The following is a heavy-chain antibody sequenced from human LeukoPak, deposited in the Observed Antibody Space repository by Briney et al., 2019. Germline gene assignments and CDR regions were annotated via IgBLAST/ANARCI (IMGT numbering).Heavy chain of an antibody. Sequence: SCKASGYTFTAYYMHWVRQAPGKGLEWVAVIWYDGSNKYYADSVKGRFTISRDNSKNTLYLQMNSLRADDTAVYFCARDRCGGGSCHYYFDYWGQGTLVTVSS. CDR1: GYTFTAYY. CDR3: ARDRCGGGSCHYYFDY. D-gene: IGHD2-15*01. CDR2: IWYDGSNK. V-gene: IGHV3-33*01. J-gene: IGHJ4*02.